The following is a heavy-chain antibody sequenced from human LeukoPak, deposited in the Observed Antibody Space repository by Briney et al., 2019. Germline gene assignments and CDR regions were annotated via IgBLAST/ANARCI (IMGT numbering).Heavy chain of an antibody. J-gene: IGHJ1*01. Sequence: SETLSLTCTVSGDSISSGGYYWSWIRQRPGEGLEWMGYIYYSGTAYFNPSLKSRLNISVDTSKNQFSLNLSSATAADTAVYYCARSSIAAAGSAEYFQHWGQGTLVSVSS. D-gene: IGHD6-25*01. CDR1: GDSISSGGYY. V-gene: IGHV4-31*03. CDR2: IYYSGTA. CDR3: ARSSIAAAGSAEYFQH.